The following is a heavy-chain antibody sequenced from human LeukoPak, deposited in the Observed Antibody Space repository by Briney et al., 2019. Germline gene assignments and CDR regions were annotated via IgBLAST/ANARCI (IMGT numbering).Heavy chain of an antibody. CDR2: ISGSGSST. CDR3: AKARYCSGGSCYFDY. D-gene: IGHD2-15*01. CDR1: GFTFSSYA. Sequence: GGSLRLSCGASGFTFSSYAMNWVRQAPGKGLEWVSGISGSGSSTYCADSVKGRFTISRDNSKNTLYLQMNSLRAEDTAIYYCAKARYCSGGSCYFDYWGQGTLVTVSS. J-gene: IGHJ4*02. V-gene: IGHV3-23*01.